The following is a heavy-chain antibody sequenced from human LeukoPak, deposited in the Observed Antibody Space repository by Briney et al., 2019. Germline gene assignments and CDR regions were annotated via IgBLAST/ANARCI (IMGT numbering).Heavy chain of an antibody. D-gene: IGHD3-3*01. V-gene: IGHV1-8*01. CDR3: ALDDFWSGYEGDY. Sequence: ASVKVSCKASGYTFTSYDINWVRQATGQGLEWMGWMNPNSGNTDYAQKFQGRVTMTRDTSISTAYMELSRLRSDDTAVYYCALDDFWSGYEGDYWGQGTLVTVSS. CDR2: MNPNSGNT. CDR1: GYTFTSYD. J-gene: IGHJ4*02.